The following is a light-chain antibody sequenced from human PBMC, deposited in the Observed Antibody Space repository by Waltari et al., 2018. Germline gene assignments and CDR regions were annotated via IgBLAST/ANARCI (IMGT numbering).Light chain of an antibody. Sequence: DIQMTQSPSSLSASVGDRVTITCRASQSISSYLNWYQQKPGKAPKLLIYAASSLQSGVPSRFSGSGSGTDFPLPTSSLQPEDFETYYCQLGYGTLYTLGKGTNLGIK. J-gene: IGKJ2*01. CDR2: AAS. V-gene: IGKV1-39*01. CDR1: QSISSY. CDR3: QLGYGTLYT.